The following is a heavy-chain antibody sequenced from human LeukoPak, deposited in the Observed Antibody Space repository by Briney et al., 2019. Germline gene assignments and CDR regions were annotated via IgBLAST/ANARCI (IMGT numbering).Heavy chain of an antibody. CDR2: ISSSGSTI. V-gene: IGHV3-48*02. CDR1: GFTFSSYS. Sequence: GGSLRLSCAASGFTFSSYSMNWVRQAPGKGLEWVSCISSSGSTIYYADSVKGRVTISRDDAKNSMYLQMNSLRDEDTAVYYCARGPGSGLELDYWGQGTLVTVSS. CDR3: ARGPGSGLELDY. J-gene: IGHJ4*02. D-gene: IGHD6-19*01.